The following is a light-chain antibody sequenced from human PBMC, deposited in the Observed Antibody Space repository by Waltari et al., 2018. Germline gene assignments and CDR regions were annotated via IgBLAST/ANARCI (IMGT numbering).Light chain of an antibody. V-gene: IGLV2-14*03. CDR1: SRNVGCYNY. CDR2: DVS. Sequence: QSALTQPASVSGSPGQSITISCTGTSRNVGCYNYVSWYQQHPGKAPKLRIYDVSNRPSGVSNRFSGSKSGNTASLTISGLQAEDEADYYCSSYTSSSTLVFGGGTKLTVL. CDR3: SSYTSSSTLV. J-gene: IGLJ3*02.